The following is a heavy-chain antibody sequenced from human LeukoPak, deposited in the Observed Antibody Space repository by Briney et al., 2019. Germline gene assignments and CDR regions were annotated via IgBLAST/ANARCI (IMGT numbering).Heavy chain of an antibody. D-gene: IGHD2-15*01. CDR1: GFTFGSYD. Sequence: PGGSLRLSCAASGFTFGSYDMTWVRQTPGKGLEWVALISRSGGTTYYADSVKGRFTISRDNSKNTLYLQMNSLRAEDTAEYYCAKRGGTESFYYYYYMNVWGKGTTVTVSS. CDR2: ISRSGGTT. J-gene: IGHJ6*03. CDR3: AKRGGTESFYYYYYMNV. V-gene: IGHV3-23*01.